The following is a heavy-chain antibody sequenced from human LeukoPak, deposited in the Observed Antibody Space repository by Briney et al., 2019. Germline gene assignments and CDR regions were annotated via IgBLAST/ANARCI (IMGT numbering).Heavy chain of an antibody. V-gene: IGHV4-39*07. CDR3: ARYHYVIFYMDV. CDR1: GGSISSSSYY. CDR2: IYYSGST. Sequence: NASETLSLTCTVSGGSISSSSYYWGWIRQPPGKGLEWIGSIYYSGSTYYNPSLKSRVTISVDTSKNQFSLKLSSVTAADTAVYYCARYHYVIFYMDVWGKGTTVTVSS. J-gene: IGHJ6*03. D-gene: IGHD4-17*01.